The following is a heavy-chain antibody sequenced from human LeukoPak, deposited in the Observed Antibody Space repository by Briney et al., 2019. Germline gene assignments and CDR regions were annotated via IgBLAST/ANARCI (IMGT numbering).Heavy chain of an antibody. D-gene: IGHD3-10*01. J-gene: IGHJ4*02. V-gene: IGHV4-39*02. CDR2: IYYSGST. Sequence: GSLRLSCAASGFTVSSNYMSWIRQPPGKGLEWIGSIYYSGSTYYNPSLKSRVTISVDTSKNQFSLKLSSVTAADTAVYYCARESKLFFGETRWGQGTLVTVSS. CDR3: ARESKLFFGETR. CDR1: GFTVSSNY.